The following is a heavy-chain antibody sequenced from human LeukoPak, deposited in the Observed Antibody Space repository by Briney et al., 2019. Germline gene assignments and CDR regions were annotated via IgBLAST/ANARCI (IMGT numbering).Heavy chain of an antibody. CDR1: GLTFSSHG. CDR2: IWYDGSNK. CDR3: ARLRGSYFDS. J-gene: IGHJ4*02. D-gene: IGHD1-26*01. V-gene: IGHV3-33*01. Sequence: GGSLRLSCAASGLTFSSHGMLWVRQAPGKGLEWVALIWYDGSNKYYADSVKGRFTISRDNSKNTLYLQMNSLRAGDTAVYYCARLRGSYFDSWGQGTLVTVAS.